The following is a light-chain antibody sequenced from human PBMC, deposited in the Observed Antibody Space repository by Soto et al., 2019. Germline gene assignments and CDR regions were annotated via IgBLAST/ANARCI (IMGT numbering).Light chain of an antibody. Sequence: QSVLTQPASVSGSPEQSITISCTGTSNDVGGYNFVSWYQHHPGKAPKLVIYEVSKRPSGVSNRFSGSKSGNTATLTISGLQAEDEADYYCNSYTITSARVFGTGTKVTVL. CDR2: EVS. J-gene: IGLJ1*01. V-gene: IGLV2-14*01. CDR1: SNDVGGYNF. CDR3: NSYTITSARV.